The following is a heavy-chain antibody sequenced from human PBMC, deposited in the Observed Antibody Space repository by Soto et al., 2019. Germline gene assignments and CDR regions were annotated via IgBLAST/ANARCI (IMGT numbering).Heavy chain of an antibody. J-gene: IGHJ4*02. V-gene: IGHV3-11*01. D-gene: IGHD5-12*01. CDR2: ISSSGSTI. CDR3: ARDRAKDGYNSLDY. Sequence: VGSLRLSCAASGFTFSDYYMSWIRQAPGKGLEWVSYISSSGSTIYYADSVKGRFTISRDNAKNSLYLQMNSLRAEDTAVYYCARDRAKDGYNSLDYWGQGTLVTVSS. CDR1: GFTFSDYY.